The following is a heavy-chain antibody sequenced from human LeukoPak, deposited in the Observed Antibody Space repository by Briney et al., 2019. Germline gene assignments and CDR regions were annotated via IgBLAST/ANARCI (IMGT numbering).Heavy chain of an antibody. CDR3: AKDLRSGVVTPHYYYYMDV. D-gene: IGHD4-23*01. CDR1: GFTFSSYG. J-gene: IGHJ6*03. Sequence: PGGSLRLSCAASGFTFSSYGMHWVRQAPGKGLEWVAFIRYDGSNKYYADSVKGRFTISRDNSKNTLYLQMNSLRAEDTAVYYCAKDLRSGVVTPHYYYYMDVWGKGTTVTVSS. CDR2: IRYDGSNK. V-gene: IGHV3-30*02.